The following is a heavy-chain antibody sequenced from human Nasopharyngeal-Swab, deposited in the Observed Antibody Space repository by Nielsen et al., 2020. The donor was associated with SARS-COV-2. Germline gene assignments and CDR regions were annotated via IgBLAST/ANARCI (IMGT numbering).Heavy chain of an antibody. Sequence: GSLRLSCAVYGGSFSGYYWSWIRQPPGKGLEWIGYIYYSGSTNYNPSLKSRVTISVDTSKNQFSLKLSSVTAADTAVYYCARDRGSSNPYYYGMDVWGQGTTVTVSS. V-gene: IGHV4-59*13. CDR1: GGSFSGYY. J-gene: IGHJ6*02. D-gene: IGHD6-6*01. CDR2: IYYSGST. CDR3: ARDRGSSNPYYYGMDV.